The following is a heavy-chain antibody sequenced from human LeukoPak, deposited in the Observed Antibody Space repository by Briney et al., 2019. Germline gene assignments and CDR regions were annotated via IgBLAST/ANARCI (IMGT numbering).Heavy chain of an antibody. J-gene: IGHJ4*02. CDR1: GFTFDDYA. Sequence: AGGSLRLSCAASGFTFDDYAMHWVRQAPGKGLEWVSLISWDGGSTYYADSVKGRFTISRDNAKNSLYLQMNSLRPEDTALYYCAKGKFHSGSGTYSHFDSWGQGTLVTVSS. CDR2: ISWDGGST. D-gene: IGHD3-10*01. CDR3: AKGKFHSGSGTYSHFDS. V-gene: IGHV3-43D*03.